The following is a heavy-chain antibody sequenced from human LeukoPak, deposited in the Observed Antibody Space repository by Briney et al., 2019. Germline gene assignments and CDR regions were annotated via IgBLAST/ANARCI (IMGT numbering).Heavy chain of an antibody. CDR2: ISYDGSNK. V-gene: IGHV3-30*18. Sequence: GGSLRLSCVASGFTFSRHGMNWVRQAPGKGLEWVAVISYDGSNKYYADSVKGRFTISRDNSKNTLYLQMNSLRTEDTAVYYCAKGVSSSWSNDAFDIWGQGTMVTVSS. J-gene: IGHJ3*02. CDR1: GFTFSRHG. CDR3: AKGVSSSWSNDAFDI. D-gene: IGHD6-13*01.